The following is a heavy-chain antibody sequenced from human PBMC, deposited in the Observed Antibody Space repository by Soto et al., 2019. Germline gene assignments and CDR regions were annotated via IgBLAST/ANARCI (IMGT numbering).Heavy chain of an antibody. Sequence: ASVKVSCKASGGTFSSYAISWVRQAPGQGLEWMGGIIPIFGTANYAQKFQGRVTITADESTSTAYMELSSLRSEDTAVYYCARAPSLFVPNAFDYWGQGTLVTVSS. CDR1: GGTFSSYA. CDR2: IIPIFGTA. J-gene: IGHJ4*02. CDR3: ARAPSLFVPNAFDY. V-gene: IGHV1-69*13. D-gene: IGHD2-21*01.